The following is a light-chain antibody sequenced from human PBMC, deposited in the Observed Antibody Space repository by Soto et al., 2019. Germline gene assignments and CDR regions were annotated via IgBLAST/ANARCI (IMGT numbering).Light chain of an antibody. Sequence: QSVLTQPPSVSGAPGQRVTISCTGSSSNIGAGYDVHWYQQLPGTAPKLLIYGNSNRPSGVPDRFSGSKSGTSASPAITGLQAEDEADYYCQSYDSSLSGYVFGTGTKSPS. CDR1: SSNIGAGYD. CDR2: GNS. J-gene: IGLJ1*01. CDR3: QSYDSSLSGYV. V-gene: IGLV1-40*01.